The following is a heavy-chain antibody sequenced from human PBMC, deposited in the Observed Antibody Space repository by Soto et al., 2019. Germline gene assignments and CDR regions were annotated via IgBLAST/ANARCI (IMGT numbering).Heavy chain of an antibody. CDR2: INHSGST. CDR1: GGSFSGYY. J-gene: IGHJ6*02. CDR3: ARAEEVTANYYYGMDV. V-gene: IGHV4-34*01. D-gene: IGHD2-21*02. Sequence: PSETLSLTCAVYGGSFSGYYWSWIRQPPGKGLEWIGEINHSGSTNYNPSLKSRVTISVDTSKNQFSLKLSSVTAADTAVYYCARAEEVTANYYYGMDVWGQGTTVTVSS.